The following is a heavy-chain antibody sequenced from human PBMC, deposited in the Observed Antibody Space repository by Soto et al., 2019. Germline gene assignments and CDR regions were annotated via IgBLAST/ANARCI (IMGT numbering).Heavy chain of an antibody. Sequence: PSATLSLTCTVSGASVTRYYWRWIRQPAGKGLDWIGRIYSSGNTDYKPSLKSRVTISRDNSKNTVYLQMNNLRVDDSATYYSAKPSAYGDFAGSFDSWGQGTLATVSS. J-gene: IGHJ4*02. CDR1: GASVTRYY. D-gene: IGHD4-17*01. V-gene: IGHV4-4*07. CDR3: AKPSAYGDFAGSFDS. CDR2: IYSSGNT.